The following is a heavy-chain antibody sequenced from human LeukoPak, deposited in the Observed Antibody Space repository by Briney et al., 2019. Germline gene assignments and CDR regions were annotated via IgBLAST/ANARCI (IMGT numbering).Heavy chain of an antibody. J-gene: IGHJ4*02. CDR2: IKQDGSEK. D-gene: IGHD5-18*01. Sequence: TGGSLRLSCAASGFTFSSYWMSWVRQAPGKGLEWVANIKQDGSEKYYVDSVKGRFAISRDNAKNSLYLQMNSLRAEDTAVYYCASCGVDTAMVKAAADFDYWGQGTLVTVSS. V-gene: IGHV3-7*01. CDR1: GFTFSSYW. CDR3: ASCGVDTAMVKAAADFDY.